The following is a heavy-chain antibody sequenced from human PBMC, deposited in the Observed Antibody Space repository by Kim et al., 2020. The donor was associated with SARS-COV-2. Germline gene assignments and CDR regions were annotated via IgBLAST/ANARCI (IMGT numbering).Heavy chain of an antibody. CDR2: IWYDGSNK. CDR1: GFTFSSYG. V-gene: IGHV3-33*01. CDR3: ASSPGYSGYDEEGYFDY. Sequence: GGSLRLSCAASGFTFSSYGMHWVRQAPGKGLEWVAVIWYDGSNKYYADSVKGRFTISRDNSKNTLYLQMNSLRAEDTAVYYCASSPGYSGYDEEGYFDYWGQGTLVTVSS. D-gene: IGHD5-12*01. J-gene: IGHJ4*02.